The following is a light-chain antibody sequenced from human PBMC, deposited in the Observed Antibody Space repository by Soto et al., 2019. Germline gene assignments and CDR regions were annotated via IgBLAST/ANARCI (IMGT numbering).Light chain of an antibody. V-gene: IGLV4-69*01. J-gene: IGLJ3*02. CDR3: QTWGAGFWV. CDR1: SGHSSYA. CDR2: LNSDGSH. Sequence: QSVLTQSPSASASLGASVKLTCTLSSGHSSYAIAWYQQQPEKGPRYLMKLNSDGSHREGDGIPDRFSGSSSGAERYLAISSLQAEDEGDYYCQTWGAGFWVFGGGTTVTVL.